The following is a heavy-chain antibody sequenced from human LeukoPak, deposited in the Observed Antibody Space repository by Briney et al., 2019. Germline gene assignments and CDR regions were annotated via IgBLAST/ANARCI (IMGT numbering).Heavy chain of an antibody. V-gene: IGHV3-23*01. D-gene: IGHD6-19*01. CDR3: AKDHGIAVAPDGMDV. Sequence: GGSLRLSCAASGFTFSSYAMSWVRQAPGKGLEWVSAISGSGGNTYYADSVKGRFTISRDNSKNTLYLQMNSLRAEDTAVYYCAKDHGIAVAPDGMDVWGKGTTVTVSS. CDR2: ISGSGGNT. J-gene: IGHJ6*04. CDR1: GFTFSSYA.